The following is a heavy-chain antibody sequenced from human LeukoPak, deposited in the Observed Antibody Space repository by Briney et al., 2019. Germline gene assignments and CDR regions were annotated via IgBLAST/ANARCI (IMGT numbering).Heavy chain of an antibody. Sequence: PGGSLRLSCAASGFTFSGYAMSWVRQAPGKGLEWVSAISGSGGSTYYADSVKGRFTISRDNSKNTLYLQMNSLRAEDTAVYYCAKGGYCSGGSCYSDYYYYGMDVWGQGTTVTVSS. D-gene: IGHD2-15*01. J-gene: IGHJ6*02. V-gene: IGHV3-23*01. CDR3: AKGGYCSGGSCYSDYYYYGMDV. CDR1: GFTFSGYA. CDR2: ISGSGGST.